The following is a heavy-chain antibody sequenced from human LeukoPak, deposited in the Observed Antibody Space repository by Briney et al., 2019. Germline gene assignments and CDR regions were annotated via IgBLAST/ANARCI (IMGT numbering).Heavy chain of an antibody. V-gene: IGHV3-21*01. J-gene: IGHJ4*02. CDR1: GFTFSSYS. Sequence: GGSLTLSCAASGFTFSSYSMNWVRQAPGKGLEWVSSISSSSSYIYYADSVKGRFTISRDNAKNSLYLQMNSLRAEDTAVYYCARDGCGGDCYFDYWGQGTLVTVSS. D-gene: IGHD2-21*02. CDR2: ISSSSSYI. CDR3: ARDGCGGDCYFDY.